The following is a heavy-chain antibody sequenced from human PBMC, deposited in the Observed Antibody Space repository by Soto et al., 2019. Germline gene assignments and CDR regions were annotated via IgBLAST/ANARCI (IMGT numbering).Heavy chain of an antibody. CDR3: ARVGVRGVLNWYNWFDP. Sequence: ASVKVSCKASGYTFTSYGISWVRQAPGQGLEWMGWISAYNGNTNYAQKLQGRVTMTTDTSTSTAYMELRSLRSDDTAVYYCARVGVRGVLNWYNWFDPWGQGTLVTVSS. CDR2: ISAYNGNT. D-gene: IGHD3-10*01. V-gene: IGHV1-18*04. J-gene: IGHJ5*02. CDR1: GYTFTSYG.